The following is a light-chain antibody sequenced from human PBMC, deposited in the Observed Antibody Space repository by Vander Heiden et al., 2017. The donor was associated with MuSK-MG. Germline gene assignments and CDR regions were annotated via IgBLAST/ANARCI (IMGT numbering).Light chain of an antibody. Sequence: VLTQSPATLSLSPGERATLSCRASQSVDTYLAWFQQTPGQAPRLLIYDASTRASGTPARFSGRGSGTDFTLTICSLEPEDFAVFYCQQRAYWPLTFGGGTKVE. CDR1: QSVDTY. CDR3: QQRAYWPLT. J-gene: IGKJ4*01. V-gene: IGKV3-11*01. CDR2: DAS.